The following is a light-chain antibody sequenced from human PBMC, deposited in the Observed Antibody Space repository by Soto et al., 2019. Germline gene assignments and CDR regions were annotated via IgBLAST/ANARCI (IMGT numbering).Light chain of an antibody. Sequence: EIVMTQSPATLSVSLGERVTLSCRASQSVSTTLAWYQQKPGQAPRLLIYGASTRATGIPARFSGSGSGTEFTLSIGSLQSEDFAGYYCHQYNNWPPAFGGGTKVEIK. CDR1: QSVSTT. V-gene: IGKV3-15*01. CDR3: HQYNNWPPA. J-gene: IGKJ4*01. CDR2: GAS.